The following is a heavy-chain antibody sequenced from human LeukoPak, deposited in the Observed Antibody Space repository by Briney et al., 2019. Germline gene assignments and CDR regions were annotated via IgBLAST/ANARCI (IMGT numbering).Heavy chain of an antibody. CDR3: AREVYDSSCDI. CDR2: IWYDGSNK. J-gene: IGHJ3*02. D-gene: IGHD3-22*01. Sequence: PGGSLRLSCAASGFTFSSYAMHWVRQAPGKGLEWVAVIWYDGSNKYYADSVKGRFTISRDNSKNTLYLQMNSLRAEDTAVYYCAREVYDSSCDIWGQGTMVTVSS. V-gene: IGHV3-33*08. CDR1: GFTFSSYA.